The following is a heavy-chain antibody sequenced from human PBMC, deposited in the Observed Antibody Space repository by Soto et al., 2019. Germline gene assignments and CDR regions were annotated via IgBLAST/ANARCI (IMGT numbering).Heavy chain of an antibody. D-gene: IGHD3-10*01. J-gene: IGHJ4*02. CDR3: ARELYYGSGSPTVDY. Sequence: EVQLVESEGGLVQPGGSLRLSCEASGFTFSNYWMSWVRQAPGKGLEWVANIKQDGSEKYFVGSVKGRFTISRDNAKNSLYLQMNSLRADDTDVYYCARELYYGSGSPTVDYWGQGTLVTVSS. CDR1: GFTFSNYW. V-gene: IGHV3-7*01. CDR2: IKQDGSEK.